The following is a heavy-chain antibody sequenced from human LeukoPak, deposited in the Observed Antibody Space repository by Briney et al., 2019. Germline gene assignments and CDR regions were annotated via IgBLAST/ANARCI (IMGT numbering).Heavy chain of an antibody. D-gene: IGHD7-27*01. CDR3: TRGPSGWGSLDL. Sequence: HPGESLKISCAASEFTFNTSWMHWVRQAPGKGLVWVSRINSGGTTTNYADSVKGRFTISRDNAKNTLYLQMSSLRAADTALYYCTRGPSGWGSLDLWGQGTLVTVSS. CDR2: INSGGTTT. V-gene: IGHV3-74*01. J-gene: IGHJ5*02. CDR1: EFTFNTSW.